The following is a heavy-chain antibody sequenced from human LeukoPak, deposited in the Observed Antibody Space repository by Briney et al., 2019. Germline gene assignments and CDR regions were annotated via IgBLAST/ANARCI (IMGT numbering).Heavy chain of an antibody. D-gene: IGHD3-22*01. V-gene: IGHV3-66*01. CDR3: AREGVDYYDSSGYLAS. J-gene: IGHJ4*02. CDR2: IFSGGDT. CDR1: GFIVSSNY. Sequence: GGSLRLSCAASGFIVSSNYMSWVRQAPGKGLEWVSVIFSGGDTYYADSVKGRFTISRDNSKNTLYLQMNSLRAEDTAVYYCAREGVDYYDSSGYLASWGQGTLVTVSS.